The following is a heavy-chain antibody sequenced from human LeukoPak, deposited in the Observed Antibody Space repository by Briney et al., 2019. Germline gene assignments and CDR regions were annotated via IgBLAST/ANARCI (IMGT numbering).Heavy chain of an antibody. V-gene: IGHV4-31*02. D-gene: IGHD3-10*01. CDR3: ARTPETDGSGSYYKFDF. J-gene: IGHJ4*02. CDR2: IYYSGST. Sequence: LRLSCAASGFIFSNYGMNWIRQHPGKGLEWIGSIYYSGSTYYNPSLKSRVTISVDTSKNQFSLKLSSVTAADTAVYYCARTPETDGSGSYYKFDFWGQGTLVTVSS. CDR1: GFIFSNYG.